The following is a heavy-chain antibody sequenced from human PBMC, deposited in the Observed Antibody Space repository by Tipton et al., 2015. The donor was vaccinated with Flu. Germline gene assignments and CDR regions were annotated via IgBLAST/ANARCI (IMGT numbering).Heavy chain of an antibody. J-gene: IGHJ4*02. CDR2: IYSGGST. V-gene: IGHV3-53*01. D-gene: IGHD2-15*01. CDR1: GFTFTRYA. CDR3: ARVSGGGYYFDY. Sequence: GSLRLSCAASGFTFTRYAMSWVRQAPGKGLEWVSVIYSGGSTYYADSVKGRFTISRDNSKNTLYLQMNSLRAEDTAVYYCARVSGGGYYFDYWGQGTLVTVSS.